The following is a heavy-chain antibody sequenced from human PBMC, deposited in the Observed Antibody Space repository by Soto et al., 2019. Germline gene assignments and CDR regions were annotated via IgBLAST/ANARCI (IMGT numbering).Heavy chain of an antibody. CDR2: INHSGST. D-gene: IGHD1-26*01. V-gene: IGHV4-34*01. J-gene: IGHJ4*02. CDR1: GGSFSGYY. CDR3: ARDRGGSYSHFDY. Sequence: PSETLSLTCAVYGGSFSGYYWSWIRQPPGKGLEWIGEINHSGSTNYNPSLKSRVTISVDTSKNQFSLKLSSVTAADTAVYYCARDRGGSYSHFDYWGQGARVTVSS.